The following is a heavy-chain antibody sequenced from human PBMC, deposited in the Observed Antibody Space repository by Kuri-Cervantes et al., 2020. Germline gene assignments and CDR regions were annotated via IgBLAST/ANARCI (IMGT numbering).Heavy chain of an antibody. J-gene: IGHJ5*02. D-gene: IGHD3-10*01. Sequence: ASVKVSCKASGYTFAGYYMHWVRQAPGQGLEWMGWINPNSGGTNYAQKFQGRVTMTRDTSISTAYMELCRLRSDDTAVYYCARGATMVRGVIGDNWFDPWGQGTLVTVSS. CDR2: INPNSGGT. CDR3: ARGATMVRGVIGDNWFDP. V-gene: IGHV1-2*02. CDR1: GYTFAGYY.